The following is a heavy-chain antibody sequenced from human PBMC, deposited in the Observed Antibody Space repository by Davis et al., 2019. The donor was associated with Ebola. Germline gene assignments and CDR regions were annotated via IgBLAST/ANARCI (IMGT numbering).Heavy chain of an antibody. CDR1: GFTFSSYS. CDR3: AKDPKYCSSTSCYYYYYGMDV. CDR2: ISSSSSTI. Sequence: GESLKISCAASGFTFSSYSMNWVRQAPGKGLEWVSYISSSSSTIYYADSVKGRFTISRDNAKNSLYLQMNSLRDEDTAVYYCAKDPKYCSSTSCYYYYYGMDVWGQGTTVTVSS. V-gene: IGHV3-48*02. D-gene: IGHD2-2*01. J-gene: IGHJ6*02.